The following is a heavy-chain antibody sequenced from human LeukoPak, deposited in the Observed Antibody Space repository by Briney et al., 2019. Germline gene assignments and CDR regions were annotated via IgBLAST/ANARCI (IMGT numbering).Heavy chain of an antibody. CDR1: GFTFSSYG. V-gene: IGHV3-30*03. D-gene: IGHD2-15*01. CDR3: ARAGYCSGGSCYGSDY. J-gene: IGHJ4*02. CDR2: ISYDGSHK. Sequence: PGGSLRLSCVASGFTFSSYGMHWVRQAPGKGLEWVAVISYDGSHKYSADSVKGRFTISRDNSKNTLYLQMNSLRTEDTAVYYCARAGYCSGGSCYGSDYWGQGTLVSVSS.